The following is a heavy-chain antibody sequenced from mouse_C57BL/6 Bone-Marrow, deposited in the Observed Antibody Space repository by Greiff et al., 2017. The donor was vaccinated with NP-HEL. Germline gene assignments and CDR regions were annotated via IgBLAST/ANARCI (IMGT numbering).Heavy chain of an antibody. J-gene: IGHJ4*01. CDR1: GYSFTGYY. CDR2: INPSTGGT. D-gene: IGHD2-5*01. V-gene: IGHV1-42*01. CDR3: AKSGYSNSYYAMDY. Sequence: EVQLHQSGPELVKPGASVKISCKASGYSFTGYYMNWVKQSPEKSLEWIGEINPSTGGTTYNQKFKAKATLTVDKSSSTAYMQLKSLTSEDSAVYYCAKSGYSNSYYAMDYWGQGTSVTVSS.